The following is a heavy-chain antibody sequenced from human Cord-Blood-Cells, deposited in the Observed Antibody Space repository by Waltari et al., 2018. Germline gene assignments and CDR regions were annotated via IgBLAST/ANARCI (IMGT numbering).Heavy chain of an antibody. CDR2: INHSGGT. D-gene: IGHD3-3*01. J-gene: IGHJ3*02. CDR3: ARGTGVDFWSGYYAFDI. V-gene: IGHV4-34*01. Sequence: QVQLQQWGAGLLKPSETLSLTCAVYGGSFSGYFWSWIRQPPGKGLGWIGEINHSGGTNYSPSLKRRVTIAVDTSKNQFSLKLSSVTAADTAVYYCARGTGVDFWSGYYAFDIWGQGTMVTVSS. CDR1: GGSFSGYF.